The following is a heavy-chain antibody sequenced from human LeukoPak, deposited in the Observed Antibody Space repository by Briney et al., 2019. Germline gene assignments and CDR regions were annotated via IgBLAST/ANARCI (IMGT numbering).Heavy chain of an antibody. J-gene: IGHJ3*02. CDR1: GFTFSSYE. Sequence: PGGSLRLSCAASGFTFSSYEMNWVRQAPGKGLEWVSYISSSGSTIYYADSVKGRFTISRDNAKNSLYLQMNSLRAEDTAVYYCAREGYFDWFTPTTFDAFDIWGQGTMVTVSS. D-gene: IGHD3-9*01. CDR3: AREGYFDWFTPTTFDAFDI. CDR2: ISSSGSTI. V-gene: IGHV3-48*03.